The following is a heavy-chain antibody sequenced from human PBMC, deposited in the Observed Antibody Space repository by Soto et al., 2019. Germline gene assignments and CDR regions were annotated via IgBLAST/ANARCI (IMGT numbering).Heavy chain of an antibody. Sequence: SWIRQHPGKGMEWIGYIYYSGSTYYNPSLKSRVTISVDTSKNQFSLKLSSVTAADTAVYYCARDAHNYDFWSGPPYDAFDIWGQGTMVTVS. CDR3: ARDAHNYDFWSGPPYDAFDI. D-gene: IGHD3-3*01. V-gene: IGHV4-31*02. J-gene: IGHJ3*02. CDR2: IYYSGST.